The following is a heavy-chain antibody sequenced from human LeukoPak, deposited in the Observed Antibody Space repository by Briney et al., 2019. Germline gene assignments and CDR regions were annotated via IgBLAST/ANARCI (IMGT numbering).Heavy chain of an antibody. J-gene: IGHJ6*03. Sequence: SETLSLTCTVSGGSLSSYYWSWIRQPPGKGLEWIGYIYYSGSTNYNPSLKSRVTISVDTSKNQFSLKLSSVTAADTAVYYCARAPAAGYYMDVWGKGTTVTVSS. CDR2: IYYSGST. D-gene: IGHD6-13*01. CDR1: GGSLSSYY. CDR3: ARAPAAGYYMDV. V-gene: IGHV4-59*01.